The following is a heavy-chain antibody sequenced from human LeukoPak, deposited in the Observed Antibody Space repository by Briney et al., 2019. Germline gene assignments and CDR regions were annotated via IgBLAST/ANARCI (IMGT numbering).Heavy chain of an antibody. V-gene: IGHV4-34*01. J-gene: IGHJ6*02. CDR2: INRSGST. Sequence: SETLSLTCAVYGGSFSGYYWSWIRQPPGKGLEWIGEINRSGSTNYNPSLKSRVTISVDTSKNQFSLKLSSVTAADTAVYYCARDPTPDYGMDVWGQGTTVTVSS. CDR1: GGSFSGYY. CDR3: ARDPTPDYGMDV.